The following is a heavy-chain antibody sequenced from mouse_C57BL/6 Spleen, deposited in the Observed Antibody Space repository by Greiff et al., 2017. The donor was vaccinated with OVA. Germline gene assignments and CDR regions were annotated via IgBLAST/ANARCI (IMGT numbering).Heavy chain of an antibody. CDR2: IYPGDGDT. Sequence: QVQLKESGPELVKPGASVKISCKASGYAFSSSWMNWVKQRPGKGLEWIGRIYPGDGDTNYNGKFKGKATLTADKSSSTAYMQLSSLTSEDSAVYFCAREEDSSVFDYWGQGTTLTVSS. CDR3: AREEDSSVFDY. J-gene: IGHJ2*01. CDR1: GYAFSSSW. V-gene: IGHV1-82*01. D-gene: IGHD3-2*02.